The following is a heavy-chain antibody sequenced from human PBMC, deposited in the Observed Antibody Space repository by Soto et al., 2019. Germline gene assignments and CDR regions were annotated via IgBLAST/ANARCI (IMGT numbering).Heavy chain of an antibody. Sequence: SVNVSCKASGGTFSSYAISWVRQAPGQGLEWMGGIIPIFGTANYAQKFQGRVTITADESTSTAYMELSSLRSEDTAVYYCASEGYSSSSAYYYYGMDVWGQGNTVNVS. J-gene: IGHJ6*02. D-gene: IGHD6-6*01. CDR1: GGTFSSYA. CDR3: ASEGYSSSSAYYYYGMDV. V-gene: IGHV1-69*13. CDR2: IIPIFGTA.